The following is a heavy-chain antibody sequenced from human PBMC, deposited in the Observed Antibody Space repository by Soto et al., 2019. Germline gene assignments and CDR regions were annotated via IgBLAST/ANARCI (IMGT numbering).Heavy chain of an antibody. V-gene: IGHV3-15*07. D-gene: IGHD3-16*01. CDR3: SADLPDWGAYAFDY. J-gene: IGHJ4*02. CDR2: VKSKVDGETI. CDR1: GFTFNGAW. Sequence: GGSLRLSCAASGFTFNGAWMNWVRQGSGKGLEWVGRVKSKVDGETIDYAAPVKGRFTISRDGSRNMVYLQMNSLSTEDTAMYYCSADLPDWGAYAFDYWGQGA.